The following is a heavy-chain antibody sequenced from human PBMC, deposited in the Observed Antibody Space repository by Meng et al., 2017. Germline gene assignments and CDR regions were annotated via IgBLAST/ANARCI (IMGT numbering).Heavy chain of an antibody. J-gene: IGHJ4*02. D-gene: IGHD3-22*01. CDR1: GFTFGDYA. CDR3: TPNYYYDSSGYYYYFDY. Sequence: GGSLRLSCTASGFTFGDYAMSWFRQAPGKGLEWVGFIRSKAYGGTTEYAASVKGRFTISRDDSKSIAYLQMNSLKTEDTAVYYCTPNYYYDSSGYYYYFDYWGQGTLVTVPQ. CDR2: IRSKAYGGTT. V-gene: IGHV3-49*03.